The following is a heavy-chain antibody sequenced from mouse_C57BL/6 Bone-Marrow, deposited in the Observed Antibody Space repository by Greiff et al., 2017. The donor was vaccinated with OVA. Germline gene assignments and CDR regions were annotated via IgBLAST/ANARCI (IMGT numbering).Heavy chain of an antibody. CDR2: ISSGGSYT. Sequence: EVKLVESGGDLVKPGGSLKLSCAASGFTFSSYGMSWVRQTPDKRLEWVATISSGGSYTYYPDSVKGRFTISRDNAKNTLYLQMSSLKSEDTAMYYCARPIITTVVALDYWGQGTTLTVSS. D-gene: IGHD1-1*01. CDR1: GFTFSSYG. J-gene: IGHJ2*01. CDR3: ARPIITTVVALDY. V-gene: IGHV5-6*01.